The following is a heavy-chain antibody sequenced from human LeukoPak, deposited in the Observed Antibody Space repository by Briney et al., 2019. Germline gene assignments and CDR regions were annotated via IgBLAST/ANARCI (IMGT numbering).Heavy chain of an antibody. Sequence: KTSETLSLTCTVSGGSISSSSYYWGWIRQPPGKGLEWIGSIYYSGSTYYNPSLKSRVTISVDTSKNQFSLKLSSVTAADTAVYYCARHVFGVVIAPNWFDPWGQGTLVTVSS. J-gene: IGHJ5*02. CDR1: GGSISSSSYY. CDR3: ARHVFGVVIAPNWFDP. CDR2: IYYSGST. V-gene: IGHV4-39*01. D-gene: IGHD3-3*01.